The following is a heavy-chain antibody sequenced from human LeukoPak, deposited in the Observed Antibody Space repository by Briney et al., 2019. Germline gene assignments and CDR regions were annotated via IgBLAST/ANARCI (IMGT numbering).Heavy chain of an antibody. J-gene: IGHJ4*02. CDR2: ISYDGSNK. D-gene: IGHD2-21*01. Sequence: GGSLRLSCAASGFTFSSYAMHWVRQAPGKGLEWVAVISYDGSNKYYADSVKGRFTISGDNSKNTLYLQMNSLRAEDTAVYYCARDRGEYFDYWGQGTLATVSS. CDR1: GFTFSSYA. CDR3: ARDRGEYFDY. V-gene: IGHV3-30-3*01.